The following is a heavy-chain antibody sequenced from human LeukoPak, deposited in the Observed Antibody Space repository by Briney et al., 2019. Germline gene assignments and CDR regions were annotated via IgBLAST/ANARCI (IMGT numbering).Heavy chain of an antibody. Sequence: ASVKVSCKASGYTFTSHGISWVRQAPGQGLEWMGWISAYNGNTNYAQKLQGRVTMTTDTSTSTAYMELRSLRSDDTAVYYCARVAPGITMVRGVIPYFDYWGQGTLVTVSS. CDR3: ARVAPGITMVRGVIPYFDY. V-gene: IGHV1-18*04. J-gene: IGHJ4*02. CDR1: GYTFTSHG. CDR2: ISAYNGNT. D-gene: IGHD3-10*01.